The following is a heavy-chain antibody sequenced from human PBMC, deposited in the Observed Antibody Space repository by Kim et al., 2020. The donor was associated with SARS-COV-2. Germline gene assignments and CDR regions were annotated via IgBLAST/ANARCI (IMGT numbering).Heavy chain of an antibody. CDR3: ARSYYDSSGYNGLNAFDI. Sequence: KSRVTISVDTSKNHFSLKLSSVTAADTAVYYCARSYYDSSGYNGLNAFDIWGQGTMVTVSS. J-gene: IGHJ3*02. D-gene: IGHD3-22*01. V-gene: IGHV4-61*03.